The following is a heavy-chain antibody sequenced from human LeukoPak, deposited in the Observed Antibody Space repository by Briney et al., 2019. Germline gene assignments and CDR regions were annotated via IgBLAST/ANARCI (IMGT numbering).Heavy chain of an antibody. CDR2: IYTSGST. V-gene: IGHV4-4*07. Sequence: SETLSLTCTVSGGSISSYYWSWIRQSAGKGLVWIGRIYTSGSTNYNPSLKSRVTMSVDTSKNQFSLRLSSVTAADTAVYYCARDDYYYDSSGYYPHYHYYMDVWGKGTTVTVSS. J-gene: IGHJ6*03. D-gene: IGHD3-22*01. CDR3: ARDDYYYDSSGYYPHYHYYMDV. CDR1: GGSISSYY.